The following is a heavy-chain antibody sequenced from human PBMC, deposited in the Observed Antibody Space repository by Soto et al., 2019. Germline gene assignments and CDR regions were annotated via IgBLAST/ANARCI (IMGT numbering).Heavy chain of an antibody. D-gene: IGHD3-10*01. CDR2: IYHSGST. CDR3: SRGRLTMVRGVIISMDV. V-gene: IGHV4-4*02. Sequence: PSETLSLTCAVSGGSISSSNWWSWVRQPPGKGLEWIGEIYHSGSTNYNPSLKSRVTISVDKSKNQFSLKLSSVTAADTAVYYCSRGRLTMVRGVIISMDVWGQGTTVTVSS. J-gene: IGHJ6*02. CDR1: GGSISSSNW.